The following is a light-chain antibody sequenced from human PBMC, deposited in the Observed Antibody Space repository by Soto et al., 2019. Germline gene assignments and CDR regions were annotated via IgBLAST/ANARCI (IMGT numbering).Light chain of an antibody. V-gene: IGKV3D-15*01. Sequence: TDSPRTVSVSSGDRVTLSCRASQSISINLAWYQHKPGQAPRLLIHGASTRATGVPARISGSGSGTEFTLTISSLQSEDFAVYYCQQFRNWPWTFGQASKVDI. J-gene: IGKJ1*01. CDR3: QQFRNWPWT. CDR2: GAS. CDR1: QSISIN.